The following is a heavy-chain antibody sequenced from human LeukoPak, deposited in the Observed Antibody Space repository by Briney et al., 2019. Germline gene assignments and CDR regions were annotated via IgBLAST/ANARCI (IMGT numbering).Heavy chain of an antibody. D-gene: IGHD4-17*01. CDR3: ARLDVMDYGDYLTNKYYFDY. Sequence: GESLKISCKGSGYSFTSYWIGWVHQMPGKGLEWMGIIYPGDSDTRYSPSFQGQVTISADKSISTAYLQWSSLKASDTAMYYCARLDVMDYGDYLTNKYYFDYWGQGTLVTVSS. V-gene: IGHV5-51*07. CDR1: GYSFTSYW. J-gene: IGHJ4*02. CDR2: IYPGDSDT.